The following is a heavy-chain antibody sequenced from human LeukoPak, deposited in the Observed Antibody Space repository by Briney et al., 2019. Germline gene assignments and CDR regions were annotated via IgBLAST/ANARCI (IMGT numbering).Heavy chain of an antibody. J-gene: IGHJ4*02. CDR2: ISAYNGNT. Sequence: ASVKVSCKASGGTFSSYAISWVRQAPGQGLEWMGWISAYNGNTNYAQKLQGRVAMTTDTSTSTAYMELRSLRSDDTAVYYCARDYGDYGHAFDYWGQGTLVTVSS. D-gene: IGHD4-17*01. CDR1: GGTFSSYA. V-gene: IGHV1-18*01. CDR3: ARDYGDYGHAFDY.